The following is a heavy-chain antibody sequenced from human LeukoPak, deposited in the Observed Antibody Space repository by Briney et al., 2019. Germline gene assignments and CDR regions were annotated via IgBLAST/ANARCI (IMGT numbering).Heavy chain of an antibody. J-gene: IGHJ4*02. CDR3: ARGRSGGELLYYFDY. CDR1: GGTFSSYA. Sequence: GASVKVSCKASGGTFSSYAISWVRQAPGQGLEWMGGIIPIFGTANYAQKFQGRVTITADKSTSTAYMELSSLRSEDTAVYYCARGRSGGELLYYFDYWGQGTLVTVSS. D-gene: IGHD3-16*01. CDR2: IIPIFGTA. V-gene: IGHV1-69*06.